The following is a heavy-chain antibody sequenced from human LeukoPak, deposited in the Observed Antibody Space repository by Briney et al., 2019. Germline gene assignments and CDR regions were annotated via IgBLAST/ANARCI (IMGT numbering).Heavy chain of an antibody. CDR1: GYTFTSYG. CDR3: ARDSPIVVVPAAMAHYGMDV. CDR2: ISAYSGNT. Sequence: ASVKVSCKASGYTFTSYGISWVRQAPGQGLEWMGWISAYSGNTNYAQKLQGRVTMTTDTSTSTAYMELRSLRSDDTAVYYCARDSPIVVVPAAMAHYGMDVWGQGTTVTVSS. J-gene: IGHJ6*02. D-gene: IGHD2-2*01. V-gene: IGHV1-18*01.